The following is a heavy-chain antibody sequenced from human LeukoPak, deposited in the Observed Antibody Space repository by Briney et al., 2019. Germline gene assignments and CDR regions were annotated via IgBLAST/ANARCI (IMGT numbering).Heavy chain of an antibody. CDR1: GYSISSGYY. CDR3: ARVGTRPISR. D-gene: IGHD3-10*01. CDR2: INHSGST. J-gene: IGHJ4*02. V-gene: IGHV4-38-2*01. Sequence: SETLSLTCAVSGYSISSGYYWGWIRQPPGKGLEWIGEINHSGSTNYNPSLKSRVTISVDTSKNQFSLKLSSVTAADTAVYYCARVGTRPISRWGQGTLVTVSS.